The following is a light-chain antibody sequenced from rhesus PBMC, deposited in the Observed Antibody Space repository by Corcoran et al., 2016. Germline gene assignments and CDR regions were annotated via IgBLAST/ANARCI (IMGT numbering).Light chain of an antibody. CDR2: AAS. J-gene: IGKJ1*01. CDR3: LQHNSYPRT. Sequence: GDTVTITCRASQGVSSYLNWFQQKPGKAPKLLIYAASTLESGVPSRFSGSGFGTEFTLTISSLQPEDFAAYYYLQHNSYPRTFGQGTKVEIK. CDR1: QGVSSY. V-gene: IGKV1-28*01.